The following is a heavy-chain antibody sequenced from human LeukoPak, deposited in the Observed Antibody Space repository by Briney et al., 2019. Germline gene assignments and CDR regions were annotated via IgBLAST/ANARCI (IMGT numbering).Heavy chain of an antibody. D-gene: IGHD3-10*01. CDR1: GFTFGDYA. CDR3: ACFNLRGGSFDI. J-gene: IGHJ3*02. CDR2: ISGSGGST. Sequence: GGSLRLSCTASGFTFGDYAMSWFRQAPGKGLEWVSAISGSGGSTYYADSVKGRFTISRDNSKNTLYLQMNSLTAEDTAVYYCACFNLRGGSFDIWGQGTMVTVSS. V-gene: IGHV3-23*01.